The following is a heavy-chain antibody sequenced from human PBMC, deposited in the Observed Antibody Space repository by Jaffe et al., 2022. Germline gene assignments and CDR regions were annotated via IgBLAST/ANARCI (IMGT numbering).Heavy chain of an antibody. J-gene: IGHJ4*02. CDR3: ARNVALLRYFDWLLSGVPYFDY. Sequence: QVQLQESGPGLVKPSGTLSLTCAVSGGSISSSNWWSWIRQPPGKGLEWIGEIYHSGSTNYNPSLKSRVTISVDKSKNQFSLKLSSVTAADTAVYYCARNVALLRYFDWLLSGVPYFDYWGQGTLVTVSS. D-gene: IGHD3-9*01. V-gene: IGHV4-4*02. CDR2: IYHSGST. CDR1: GGSISSSNW.